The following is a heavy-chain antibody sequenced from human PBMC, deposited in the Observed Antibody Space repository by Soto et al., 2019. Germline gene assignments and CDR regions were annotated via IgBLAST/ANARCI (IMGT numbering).Heavy chain of an antibody. CDR3: PRAEVEMPTP. D-gene: IGHD2-15*01. V-gene: IGHV3-66*01. Sequence: EVQLVESGGGLVQPGGFVRLSCAASGFIVSSNYMIWVRQAPGKGLEWISVIYTDGGTKYADSVKGRFTISRDSASHMVYLHMDSLRVEDTAVYYCPRAEVEMPTPWGQGTLVTVSP. CDR2: IYTDGGT. J-gene: IGHJ4*02. CDR1: GFIVSSNY.